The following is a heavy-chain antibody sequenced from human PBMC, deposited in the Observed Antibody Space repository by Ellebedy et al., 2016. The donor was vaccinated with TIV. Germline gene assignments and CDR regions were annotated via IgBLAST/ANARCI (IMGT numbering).Heavy chain of an antibody. V-gene: IGHV3-30*09. CDR2: ISSSGDKV. D-gene: IGHD3-10*01. J-gene: IGHJ6*02. CDR1: GFKFETFA. Sequence: GESLKISCAASGFKFETFAMHWVRQAPGKGLEWVALISSSGDKVHYADSVKGRFAVSRDNSQSTLYLEMDSLTTEDTSTYYCARDAVSMVRGVMWWYGLDVWGQGTTVTVSS. CDR3: ARDAVSMVRGVMWWYGLDV.